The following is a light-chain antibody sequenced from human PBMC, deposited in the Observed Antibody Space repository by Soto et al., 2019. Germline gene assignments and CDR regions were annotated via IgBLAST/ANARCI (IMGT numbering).Light chain of an antibody. Sequence: QSVLTQPPSASRTPGQRVTISCSGSSSNIGRNSVYWYQQVPGTAPKLLFYTNDPRPSGVPDRFSGSKSGTSASLAISGLRSEDEADYYCAAWDDSLSGPVFGGGTKLTVL. V-gene: IGLV1-47*02. CDR3: AAWDDSLSGPV. J-gene: IGLJ3*02. CDR1: SSNIGRNS. CDR2: TND.